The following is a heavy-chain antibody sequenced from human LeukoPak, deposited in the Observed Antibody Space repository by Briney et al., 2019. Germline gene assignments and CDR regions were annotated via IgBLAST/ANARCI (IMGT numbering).Heavy chain of an antibody. Sequence: GGSLRLSCAASGFTFSSYAMSWVRQAPGKGLEWVSAISGSGGSTYYADSVKGRFTISRDNSKNTLYLQMNSLRAEDTAVYYCAKAGCGGDCPLMAFDIWGQGTMVTVSS. V-gene: IGHV3-23*01. D-gene: IGHD2-21*02. CDR2: ISGSGGST. CDR1: GFTFSSYA. CDR3: AKAGCGGDCPLMAFDI. J-gene: IGHJ3*02.